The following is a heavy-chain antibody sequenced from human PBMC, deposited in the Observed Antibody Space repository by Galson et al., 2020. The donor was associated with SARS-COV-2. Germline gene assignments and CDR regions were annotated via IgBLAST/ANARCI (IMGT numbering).Heavy chain of an antibody. V-gene: IGHV3-15*04. Sequence: GGSLRLSCTVSGLTFSYFWMNWIRQAPGKGLEWVGRIGSKAGGGTIDYGTPVKGRFTISRDDSKDTLYLQMNSLKTEDTAVYYCSTHDSGMDYWGLGTLVTASS. CDR3: STHDSGMDY. D-gene: IGHD3-10*01. CDR2: IGSKAGGGTI. CDR1: GLTFSYFW. J-gene: IGHJ4*02.